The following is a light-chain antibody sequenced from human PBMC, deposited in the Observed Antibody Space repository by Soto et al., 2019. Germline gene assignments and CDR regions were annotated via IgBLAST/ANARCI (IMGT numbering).Light chain of an antibody. Sequence: QSVLAQPRSVSGSPGQSVTISCSGTSSDVGGYNSVSWYQQFPGKAPKLMIYDVTKRPSGVPDRFSGSKSGNTASLTISGLQAEDEADNYCCSYAASYTLVFGGGTKVTVL. CDR2: DVT. J-gene: IGLJ2*01. V-gene: IGLV2-11*01. CDR1: SSDVGGYNS. CDR3: CSYAASYTLV.